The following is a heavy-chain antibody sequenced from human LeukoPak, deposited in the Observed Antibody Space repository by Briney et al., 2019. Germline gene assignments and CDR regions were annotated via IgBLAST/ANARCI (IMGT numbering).Heavy chain of an antibody. J-gene: IGHJ4*02. CDR3: ARGVAAAGQWYLDY. CDR1: GYTFTTYA. D-gene: IGHD6-13*01. Sequence: ASVKASCKASGYTFTTYAMHWVRQAPGQRLEWMGWSNAGNGNTKYSREFQGRVTITRDTSASTAYMELSSLRSEDMAVYYCARGVAAAGQWYLDYWGQGTLVTVSS. CDR2: SNAGNGNT. V-gene: IGHV1-3*02.